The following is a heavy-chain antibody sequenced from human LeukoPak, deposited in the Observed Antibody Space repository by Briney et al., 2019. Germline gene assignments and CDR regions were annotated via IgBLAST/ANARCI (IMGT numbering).Heavy chain of an antibody. CDR1: GGTFSSYA. CDR3: ARGYSYGYVGTYFDY. Sequence: SVKVSCKASGGTFSSYAISWVRQAPGQGLEWMGGIIPIFGTANYAQKFQGRVTITADKSTSTAYMELSSLRPEDTAVYYCARGYSYGYVGTYFDYWGQGTLVTVSS. D-gene: IGHD5-18*01. J-gene: IGHJ4*02. V-gene: IGHV1-69*06. CDR2: IIPIFGTA.